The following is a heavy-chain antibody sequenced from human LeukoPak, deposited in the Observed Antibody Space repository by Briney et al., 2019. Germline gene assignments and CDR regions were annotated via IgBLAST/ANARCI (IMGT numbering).Heavy chain of an antibody. D-gene: IGHD3-22*01. Sequence: SVRVSCKASGGTFSSYAISWVRQAPGQGLEWMGRIIPILGIANYAQKFQGRVTITADKSTSTAYMELSSLRSEDTAVYYCARPLRYYDSSGLDYWGQGTLVTVSS. CDR1: GGTFSSYA. CDR2: IIPILGIA. CDR3: ARPLRYYDSSGLDY. J-gene: IGHJ4*02. V-gene: IGHV1-69*04.